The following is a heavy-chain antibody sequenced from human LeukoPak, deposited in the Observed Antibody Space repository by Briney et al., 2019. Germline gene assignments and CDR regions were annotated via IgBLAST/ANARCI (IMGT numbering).Heavy chain of an antibody. CDR1: GFTFSSYA. J-gene: IGHJ4*02. V-gene: IGHV3-30-3*01. CDR2: ISYDGSNK. D-gene: IGHD3-10*01. CDR3: AKELPPYHYGLGSYYFFDY. Sequence: PGGSLRLSCVASGFTFSSYAMHWVRQAPGKGLEWGALISYDGSNKYYADSVKGRFTISRDNSKNTLYLQMNSLRAEDTAVYYCAKELPPYHYGLGSYYFFDYWGQGTLVTVSS.